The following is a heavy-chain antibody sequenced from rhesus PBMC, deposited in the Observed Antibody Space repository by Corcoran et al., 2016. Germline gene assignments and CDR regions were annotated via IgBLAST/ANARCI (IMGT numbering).Heavy chain of an antibody. J-gene: IGHJ4*01. CDR3: ARRTGGSGFDY. Sequence: QVTLKESGPALVKPTQTLTLTCTFSGFSLSTSGMGVGWIRQPSRKTLEWLAHLYWNDAKYYRTTRKSRLTIAKDTAKNQVVLTMTNMDPVDTATYYCARRTGGSGFDYWGQGVLVTVSS. V-gene: IGHV2-1*01. D-gene: IGHD3-9*01. CDR1: GFSLSTSGMG. CDR2: LYWNDAK.